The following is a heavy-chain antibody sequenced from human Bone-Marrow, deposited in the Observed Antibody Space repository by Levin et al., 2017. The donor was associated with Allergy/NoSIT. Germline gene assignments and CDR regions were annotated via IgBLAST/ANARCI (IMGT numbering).Heavy chain of an antibody. CDR3: ARAAGAAGRGGLDV. V-gene: IGHV4-59*01. CDR2: VYYNGIT. CDR1: GGPMNTSY. Sequence: PSETLSLTCTVSGGPMNTSYWNWIRQSPGKGLEWIGYVYYNGITNYNPSLKSRVSISIDTSRAQFSLSLTSVTAADTALYYCARAAGAAGRGGLDVWGQGTTVTVSS. D-gene: IGHD6-13*01. J-gene: IGHJ6*02.